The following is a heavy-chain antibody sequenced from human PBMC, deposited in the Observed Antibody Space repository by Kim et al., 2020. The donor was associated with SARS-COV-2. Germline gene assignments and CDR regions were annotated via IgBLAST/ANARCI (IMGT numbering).Heavy chain of an antibody. CDR2: INHSGST. CDR1: GGSFSGYY. D-gene: IGHD3-16*02. J-gene: IGHJ4*02. CDR3: ARVRSDYVWGSYRYKARDFDY. Sequence: SETLSLTCAVYGGSFSGYYWSWIRQPPGKGLEWIGEINHSGSTNYNPSLKSRVTISVDTSKNQFSLKLSSVTAADTAVYYCARVRSDYVWGSYRYKARDFDYWGQGTLVTVSS. V-gene: IGHV4-34*01.